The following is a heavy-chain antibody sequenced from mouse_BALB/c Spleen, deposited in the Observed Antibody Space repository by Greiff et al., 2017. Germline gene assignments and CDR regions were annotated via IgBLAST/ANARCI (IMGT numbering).Heavy chain of an antibody. J-gene: IGHJ1*01. CDR2: ISSGSSTI. Sequence: EVQLVESGGGLVQPGGSRKLSCAASGFTFSSFGMHWVRQAPEKGLEWVAYISSGSSTIYYADTVKGRFTISRDNPKNTLFLQMTSLRSEDTAMYYCARHEGLRRYWYFDVWGAGTTVTVSS. CDR3: ARHEGLRRYWYFDV. CDR1: GFTFSSFG. D-gene: IGHD2-4*01. V-gene: IGHV5-17*02.